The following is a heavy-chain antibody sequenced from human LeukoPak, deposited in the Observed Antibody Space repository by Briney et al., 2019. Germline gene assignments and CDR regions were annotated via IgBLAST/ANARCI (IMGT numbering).Heavy chain of an antibody. CDR3: ARGLEGGFDC. CDR1: GXTVSTNY. V-gene: IGHV3-53*01. D-gene: IGHD3-16*01. CDR2: IYSNGKT. Sequence: GGSLRLSCAASGXTVSTNYMAWVRQAPGKGQEWVSVIYSNGKTFYADSVKGRFTISRDHSKNTLYLQMNSLRADDTAVYYCARGLEGGFDCRGQGTLVTVSS. J-gene: IGHJ4*02.